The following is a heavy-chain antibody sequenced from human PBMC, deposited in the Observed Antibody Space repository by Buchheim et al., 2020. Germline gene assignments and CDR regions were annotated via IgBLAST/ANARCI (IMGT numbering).Heavy chain of an antibody. J-gene: IGHJ6*02. CDR2: IDWDDDK. V-gene: IGHV2-70*04. Sequence: QVTLKESGPALVKPTQTLTLTCTFSGFSLSTSGMRVSWIRQPPGKALEWLARIDWDDDKFYSTSLKTRLTISKDASKNQVGLTMTNMDPVDTATYYCARISGSPYYYGMDVWGQGTT. CDR3: ARISGSPYYYGMDV. D-gene: IGHD1-26*01. CDR1: GFSLSTSGMR.